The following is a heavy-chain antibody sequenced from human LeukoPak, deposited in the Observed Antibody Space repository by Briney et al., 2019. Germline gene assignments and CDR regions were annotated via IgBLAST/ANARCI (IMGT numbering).Heavy chain of an antibody. D-gene: IGHD6-19*01. CDR1: GGTFSSYA. CDR3: ARDPGQWLPRFNWFDP. Sequence: SVKVSCKASGGTFSSYAISWVRQAPGQGLEWMGGIIPIFGTANYAQKFQGRVTITADESTSTAYMELSSLRSEDTAVYYCARDPGQWLPRFNWFDPWGQGTLVTVSS. J-gene: IGHJ5*02. V-gene: IGHV1-69*13. CDR2: IIPIFGTA.